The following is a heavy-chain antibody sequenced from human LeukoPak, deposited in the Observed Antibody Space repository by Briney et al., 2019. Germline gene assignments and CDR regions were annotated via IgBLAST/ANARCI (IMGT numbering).Heavy chain of an antibody. CDR2: INSDGRRT. Sequence: GGSLRLSCAPSGLTLSSYWMHWVRQAPGKGRVCVSRINSDGRRTSYADSVKGRFTISRDNAKNTLYLQMNSLRAEDTAVYYCARADVTPGESGYYYYYMDVWGKGTTVTVSS. CDR3: ARADVTPGESGYYYYYMDV. D-gene: IGHD3-16*01. CDR1: GLTLSSYW. J-gene: IGHJ6*03. V-gene: IGHV3-74*01.